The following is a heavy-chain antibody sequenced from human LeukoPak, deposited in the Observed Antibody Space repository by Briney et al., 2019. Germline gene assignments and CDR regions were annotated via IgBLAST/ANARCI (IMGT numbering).Heavy chain of an antibody. V-gene: IGHV3-15*01. J-gene: IGHJ4*02. CDR1: GLSFRDAW. D-gene: IGHD5-24*01. CDR3: TRGSGPVEMATIDC. CDR2: SIGGGGRT. Sequence: PGGSLRLSCVVSGLSFRDAWLTWVRQAPGKGLEWIGRSIGGGGRTDYDAAVKDRFTISRDDSKDTLYLQMNSLKTEDTAVYYCTRGSGPVEMATIDCWGQGTLVTVSS.